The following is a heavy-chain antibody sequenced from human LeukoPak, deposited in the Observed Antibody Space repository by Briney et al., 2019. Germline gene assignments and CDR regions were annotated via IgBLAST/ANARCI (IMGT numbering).Heavy chain of an antibody. D-gene: IGHD6-13*01. V-gene: IGHV4-38-2*01. Sequence: SETLSLTCAVSGYSISSDYYYWGWIRQPPGKGLEWIGSIYHSGSTYYNPSLKSRVTMSVDTSKNQISLKVTSVTAADTAVYYCASTYSSSWYLDYWGQGTLVIVSS. CDR1: GYSISSDYYY. J-gene: IGHJ4*02. CDR2: IYHSGST. CDR3: ASTYSSSWYLDY.